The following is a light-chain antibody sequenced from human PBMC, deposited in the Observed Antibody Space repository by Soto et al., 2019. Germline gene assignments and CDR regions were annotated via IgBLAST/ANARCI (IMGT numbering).Light chain of an antibody. J-gene: IGKJ1*01. CDR1: PSISNY. V-gene: IGKV1-39*01. Sequence: DIQMTQSTSCLCASEGDRVSISCRASPSISNYLNWYQQKPGPAPKVLISVASTLQSGVPSRFSGSGSGTDFSLTISSLQPEDFATYYCQQSYSTPWTFGQGTKVDIK. CDR2: VAS. CDR3: QQSYSTPWT.